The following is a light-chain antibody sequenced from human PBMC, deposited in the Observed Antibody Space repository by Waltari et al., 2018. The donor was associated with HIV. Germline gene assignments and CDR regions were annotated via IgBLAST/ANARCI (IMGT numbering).Light chain of an antibody. V-gene: IGLV2-14*01. Sequence: QSVLTQPASVSASPGQSITISCTGTTSDVGDYNYVSWYQQHPGKAPKLLIYEVTHRPSGISSRFSGFKSGNTASMTISGLQAEDEADYYCSSYTATTAILFGGGTKVTVL. CDR2: EVT. CDR1: TSDVGDYNY. CDR3: SSYTATTAIL. J-gene: IGLJ3*02.